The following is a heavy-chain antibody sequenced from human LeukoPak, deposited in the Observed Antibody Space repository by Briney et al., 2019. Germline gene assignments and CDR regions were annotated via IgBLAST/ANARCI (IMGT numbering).Heavy chain of an antibody. CDR2: IYYSGST. D-gene: IGHD3-22*01. V-gene: IGHV4-59*08. CDR3: ARLGYYYDINWFDP. J-gene: IGHJ5*02. CDR1: GGSISSYY. Sequence: SETLSLTYTVSGGSISSYYWSWIRQPPGKGLEWIGYIYYSGSTNYNPSLKSRVTISVDTSKNQFSLKLSSVTAADTAVYYCARLGYYYDINWFDPWGQGTLVTVSS.